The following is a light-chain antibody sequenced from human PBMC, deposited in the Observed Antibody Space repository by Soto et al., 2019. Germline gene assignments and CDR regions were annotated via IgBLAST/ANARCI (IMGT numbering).Light chain of an antibody. CDR2: GAS. CDR3: QQFGTSLRT. CDR1: QSVSSIY. J-gene: IGKJ1*01. V-gene: IGKV3-20*01. Sequence: EIVLTQSPGTLSLFPGERATLSCRAIQSVSSIYLAWYQQKPGQAPRLLIYGASTRAAGIPDRFSGSGSGTDFTLTISRLEPEDFAVYYCQQFGTSLRTFGQGTKVDIK.